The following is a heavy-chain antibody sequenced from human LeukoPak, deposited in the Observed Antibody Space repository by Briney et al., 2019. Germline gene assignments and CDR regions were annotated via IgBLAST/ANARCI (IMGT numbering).Heavy chain of an antibody. D-gene: IGHD4-17*01. CDR3: ARESDYVGIDY. J-gene: IGHJ4*02. V-gene: IGHV3-21*01. CDR2: IGSSSNYI. CDR1: GFTFSSYS. Sequence: GGSLRLSCAASGFTFSSYSMNWVRQAPGKGLEWVSTIGSSSNYIYYAASVKGRFTISRDNAKNSLYLQMNSLRADDTAVYYCARESDYVGIDYWGQGTLVTVSS.